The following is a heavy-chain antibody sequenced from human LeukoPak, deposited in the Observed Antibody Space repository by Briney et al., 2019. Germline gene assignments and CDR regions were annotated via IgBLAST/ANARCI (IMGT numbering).Heavy chain of an antibody. J-gene: IGHJ4*02. V-gene: IGHV1-69*01. CDR3: ARDLCRYGYCYFDY. D-gene: IGHD5-18*01. Sequence: SVKVSCKASGGTSSSYAISWVRQAPGQGLEWMGGIIPIFGTANYAQKFQGRVTITADESTSTAYMELSSLRSEDTAVYYCARDLCRYGYCYFDYWGQGTLVTVSS. CDR2: IIPIFGTA. CDR1: GGTSSSYA.